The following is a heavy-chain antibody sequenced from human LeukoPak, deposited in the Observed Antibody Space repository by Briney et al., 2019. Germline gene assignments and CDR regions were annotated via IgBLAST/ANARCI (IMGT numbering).Heavy chain of an antibody. Sequence: SETLSLTCAVSGYSISSGYYWGWIRPPPGKGLEWIGSIYHSGSTYYSPPFKSRVTISVHTSKNQFSLKLSSVTAADTAVYYCARHFYGDYEDYWGQGTPVTVSS. CDR3: ARHFYGDYEDY. V-gene: IGHV4-38-2*01. J-gene: IGHJ4*02. D-gene: IGHD4-17*01. CDR2: IYHSGST. CDR1: GYSISSGYY.